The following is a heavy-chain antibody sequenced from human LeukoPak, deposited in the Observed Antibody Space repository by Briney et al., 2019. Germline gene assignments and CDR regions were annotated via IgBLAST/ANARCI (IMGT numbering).Heavy chain of an antibody. CDR3: ARVSGDFDY. J-gene: IGHJ4*02. V-gene: IGHV3-7*01. CDR1: GFTFSSYW. CDR2: IKEDGSEK. Sequence: GGSLRLSCAASGFTFSSYWMSWVRQAPGKGLEWVANIKEDGSEKDYVDSVKGRFTISRDNAKKSLYLQMNSLRAEDTAVYYCARVSGDFDYWGQGTLVTVSS. D-gene: IGHD7-27*01.